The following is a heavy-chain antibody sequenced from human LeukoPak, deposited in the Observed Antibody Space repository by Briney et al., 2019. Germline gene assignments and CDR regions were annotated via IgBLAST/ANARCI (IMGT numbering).Heavy chain of an antibody. V-gene: IGHV1-2*06. CDR1: GYTFTGYY. CDR3: ARVYGSGSLDY. J-gene: IGHJ4*02. D-gene: IGHD3-10*01. Sequence: ASVKVSCKASGYTFTGYYMHWVRQAPGQGLEWMGRINPNSGGTKYAQKFQGRVTMTRDTSISKAYMELSRLRSDDTAVYYCARVYGSGSLDYWGQGTLVTVSS. CDR2: INPNSGGT.